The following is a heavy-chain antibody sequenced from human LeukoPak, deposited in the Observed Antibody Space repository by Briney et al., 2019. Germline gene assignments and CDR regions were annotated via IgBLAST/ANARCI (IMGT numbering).Heavy chain of an antibody. J-gene: IGHJ4*02. V-gene: IGHV4-61*01. Sequence: SETLSLTCPVSGGSVSSGNYYWGWIRQPPGKGLEWFGYIYYTGSTNYNPSLKSRVTISIDTSKNQFSLKLTSVTAADTAVYYCARDGLVGDTAAYWGQGALVTVSS. CDR1: GGSVSSGNYY. D-gene: IGHD1-26*01. CDR3: ARDGLVGDTAAY. CDR2: IYYTGST.